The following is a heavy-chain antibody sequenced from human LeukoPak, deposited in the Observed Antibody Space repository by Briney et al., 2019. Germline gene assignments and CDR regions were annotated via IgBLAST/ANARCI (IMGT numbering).Heavy chain of an antibody. CDR2: IKTNAEGGTL. V-gene: IGHV3-15*01. Sequence: GGSLRLSCAASGFTFSSNWMSWVRLAPGKGLEWVGRIKTNAEGGTLDYTAPVKGRFTISRDDSKNTLYLQMDSLKVEDTGMYYCTTGIDDEGGYWGQGTLVTVSS. CDR1: GFTFSSNW. CDR3: TTGIDDEGGY. D-gene: IGHD3-3*02. J-gene: IGHJ4*02.